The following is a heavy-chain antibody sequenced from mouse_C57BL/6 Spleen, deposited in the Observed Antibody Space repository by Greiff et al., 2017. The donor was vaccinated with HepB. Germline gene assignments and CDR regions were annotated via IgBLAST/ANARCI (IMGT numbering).Heavy chain of an antibody. CDR2: ISDGGSYT. J-gene: IGHJ2*01. CDR3: ARATPIYYYGSSFFDY. V-gene: IGHV5-4*03. D-gene: IGHD1-1*01. Sequence: EVKLVESGGGLVKPGGSLKLSCAASGFTFSSYAMSWVRQTPEKRLEWVATISDGGSYTYYPDNVEGRFTISRDNAKNNLYLQMSHLKSEDTAMYYCARATPIYYYGSSFFDYWGQGTTLTVSS. CDR1: GFTFSSYA.